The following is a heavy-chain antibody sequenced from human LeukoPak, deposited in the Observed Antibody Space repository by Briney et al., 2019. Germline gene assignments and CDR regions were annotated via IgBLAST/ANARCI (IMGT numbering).Heavy chain of an antibody. D-gene: IGHD6-19*01. CDR1: GVSISSSNW. CDR3: ASKAGRYYYYYMDV. Sequence: SETLSLTCAVSGVSISSSNWWSWVRQPPGKGLEWIGEIYHSGSTNYNPSLKSRVTISVDKSKNQFSLKLSSVTAADTAVYYCASKAGRYYYYYMDVWGKGTTVTVSS. V-gene: IGHV4-4*02. CDR2: IYHSGST. J-gene: IGHJ6*03.